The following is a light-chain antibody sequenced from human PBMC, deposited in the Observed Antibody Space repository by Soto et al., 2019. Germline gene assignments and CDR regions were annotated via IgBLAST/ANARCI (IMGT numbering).Light chain of an antibody. J-gene: IGKJ4*01. Sequence: EVVLTQSPATLSLSPGERATLSCRASQSIASSLGWYQQKPGQAPRLLIYDASSRAAGVPARFSGSGSGTDFTLTISSLEPEDFAVYYCQQRTTWPLTFGGGTKVEMK. V-gene: IGKV3-11*01. CDR2: DAS. CDR3: QQRTTWPLT. CDR1: QSIASS.